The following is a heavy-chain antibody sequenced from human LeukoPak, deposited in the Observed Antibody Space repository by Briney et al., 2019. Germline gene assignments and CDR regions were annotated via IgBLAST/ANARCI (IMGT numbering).Heavy chain of an antibody. J-gene: IGHJ4*02. CDR1: GFTFSSYW. CDR2: INSDGSST. D-gene: IGHD3-22*01. V-gene: IGHV3-74*01. Sequence: GGSLRLSCAASGFTFSSYWMHWVRHAPGKGLVWVSRINSDGSSTIYADSVKGRFTISRDNAKNTLYLQMNSLRAEDTAVYYCARVYYYDSSGYRRTFDYWGQGTLVTVSS. CDR3: ARVYYYDSSGYRRTFDY.